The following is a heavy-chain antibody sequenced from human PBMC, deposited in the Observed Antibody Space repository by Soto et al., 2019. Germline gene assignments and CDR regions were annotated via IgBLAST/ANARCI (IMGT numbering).Heavy chain of an antibody. J-gene: IGHJ4*02. CDR2: IVVGSGHT. CDR1: GFTFTSDA. V-gene: IGHV1-58*02. Sequence: QMQLVQSGPEVKKPGTSVKVSCKASGFTFTSDAMQWVRQSRGQRLEWIGWIVVGSGHTNYAQKFQERVTITRDMSKSTAYMGLSSLRSEDTAVDYCAADSRYCSGGNGEDYWGQGTLVTVSS. CDR3: AADSRYCSGGNGEDY. D-gene: IGHD2-15*01.